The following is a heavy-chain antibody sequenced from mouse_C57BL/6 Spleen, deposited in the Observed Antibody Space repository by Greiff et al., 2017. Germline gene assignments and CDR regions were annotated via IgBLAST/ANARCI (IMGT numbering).Heavy chain of an antibody. Sequence: EVQLLESGPVLVKPGASVKMSCKASGYTFTDYSMNWVKQSHGKSLEWIGVIHPYNGGTSYNQKFKGKATLTVDKSSSTAYMELNRLTSEDSAVYVCERGLYDYDGGDSFAYWGQGTSVTVSA. CDR2: IHPYNGGT. CDR1: GYTFTDYS. J-gene: IGHJ3*01. D-gene: IGHD2-4*01. V-gene: IGHV1-19*01. CDR3: ERGLYDYDGGDSFAY.